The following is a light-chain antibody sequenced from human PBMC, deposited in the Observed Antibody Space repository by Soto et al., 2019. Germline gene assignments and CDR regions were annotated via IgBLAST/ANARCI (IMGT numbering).Light chain of an antibody. CDR1: QSVSSSY. J-gene: IGKJ2*01. Sequence: EIVLTQSPGTLSLSPGERATLSCRASQSVSSSYLAWYQQKPGQAPRPLIYGASSRATGIPDRFSGSGYGTDFTLTISRLEPEDFAVYYCLQYGSSPYTFGQGTKLEIK. CDR3: LQYGSSPYT. V-gene: IGKV3-20*01. CDR2: GAS.